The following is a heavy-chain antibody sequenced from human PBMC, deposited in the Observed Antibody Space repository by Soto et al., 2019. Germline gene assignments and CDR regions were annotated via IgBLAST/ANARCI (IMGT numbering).Heavy chain of an antibody. D-gene: IGHD3-22*01. V-gene: IGHV3-21*01. CDR1: GFTFSSYS. CDR3: ARDRYYYDSSGLDAFDI. Sequence: GGSLRLSCAASGFTFSSYSMNWVRQAPGKGLEWVSSISSSSSYIYYADSVKGRFTISRDNAKNSLYLQMSSLRAEDTAVYYCARDRYYYDSSGLDAFDIWGQGTMVTVSS. J-gene: IGHJ3*02. CDR2: ISSSSSYI.